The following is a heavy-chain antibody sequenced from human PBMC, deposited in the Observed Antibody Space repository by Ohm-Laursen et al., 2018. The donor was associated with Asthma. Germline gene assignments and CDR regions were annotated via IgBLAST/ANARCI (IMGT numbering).Heavy chain of an antibody. CDR1: GFSLSTRGVG. CDR2: IYWDDDK. Sequence: TQTLTLTSTFSGFSLSTRGVGVGWIRQPPGKALEWLALIYWDDDKRYSPSLKSRLTITKDTSKNQVVLTMTNMDPVDTATYYCAHVTGDLDFDYWGQGTLVTVSS. CDR3: AHVTGDLDFDY. J-gene: IGHJ4*02. V-gene: IGHV2-5*02. D-gene: IGHD7-27*01.